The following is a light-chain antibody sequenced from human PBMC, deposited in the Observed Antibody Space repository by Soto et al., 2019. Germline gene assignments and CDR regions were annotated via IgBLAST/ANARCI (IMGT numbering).Light chain of an antibody. CDR3: QQTHSGPLT. CDR2: AAS. Sequence: IHMTKSPSSLSASVGDRVSITCRASETISRSLNWFQQKHGKAPKLLIYAASILQNEVPSRFSGSGSGTDFTLSITSLQFEDFATYYCQQTHSGPLTFCQGTRLEIK. V-gene: IGKV1-39*01. J-gene: IGKJ5*01. CDR1: ETISRS.